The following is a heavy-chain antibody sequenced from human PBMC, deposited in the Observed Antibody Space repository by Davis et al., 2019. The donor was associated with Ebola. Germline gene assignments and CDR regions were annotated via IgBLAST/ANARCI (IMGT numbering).Heavy chain of an antibody. V-gene: IGHV3-53*01. J-gene: IGHJ6*02. CDR2: IYSGGST. CDR3: ARILRFLNGMDV. CDR1: GFTVSSNY. Sequence: GESLKISCAASGFTVSSNYMSWVRQAPGKGLEWVSVIYSGGSTYYADSVKGRFTISRDNSKNTLYLQMNSLRDEDTAVYYCARILRFLNGMDVWGQGTTVTVSS. D-gene: IGHD3-3*01.